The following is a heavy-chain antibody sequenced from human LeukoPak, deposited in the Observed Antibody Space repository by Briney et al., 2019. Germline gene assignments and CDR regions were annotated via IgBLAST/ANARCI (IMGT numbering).Heavy chain of an antibody. CDR3: TRRFKYGLGKYGVDV. J-gene: IGHJ6*02. CDR2: ISYSGST. V-gene: IGHV4-39*07. Sequence: SETLSLTCTVSGGSISSSTSYWGWIRQPPGKGLEWIGTISYSGSTYYNPALKSRVTISLDTSNNQFSLELSSVTAADTAVYYCTRRFKYGLGKYGVDVWGQGTTVTVSS. CDR1: GGSISSSTSY. D-gene: IGHD3-10*01.